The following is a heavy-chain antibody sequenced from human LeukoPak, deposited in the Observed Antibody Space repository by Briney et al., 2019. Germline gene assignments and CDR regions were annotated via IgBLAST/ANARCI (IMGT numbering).Heavy chain of an antibody. Sequence: GGSLRLSCAASGFTFSSYGMNWVRQAPGKGLEWVSSISSGSSYLYYADSMKGRFTISRDNAKNSLYLQMNSLRAEDTAVYYCARDHLTYSSSSDFDYWGQGTLVTVSS. V-gene: IGHV3-21*01. D-gene: IGHD6-6*01. CDR3: ARDHLTYSSSSDFDY. J-gene: IGHJ4*02. CDR2: ISSGSSYL. CDR1: GFTFSSYG.